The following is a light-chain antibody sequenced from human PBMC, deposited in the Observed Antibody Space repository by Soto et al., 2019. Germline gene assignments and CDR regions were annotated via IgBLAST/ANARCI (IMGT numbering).Light chain of an antibody. V-gene: IGKV1-5*03. CDR2: EAS. Sequence: DIQMTQLPSTLSASVGDRVTINCRASRSISSWVAWYQQKPGKAPKLLIFEASTLESGVPSRFSGSGSGTEFTLTISSLQPDDFATYYCQQYSNYSPTFGQGTKVEIK. CDR3: QQYSNYSPT. CDR1: RSISSW. J-gene: IGKJ1*01.